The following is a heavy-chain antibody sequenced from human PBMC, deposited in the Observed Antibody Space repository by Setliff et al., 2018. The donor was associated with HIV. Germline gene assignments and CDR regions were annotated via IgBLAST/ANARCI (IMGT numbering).Heavy chain of an antibody. Sequence: ASVKVSCKASGYTFSNYVMQWVRQAPGQRLEWMGWINVGNGNTKYSQTFQGRVSMTRDTSTSTVYMELSSLRSEDTAVYYCARGQASNDYGVSFWGQGTMVTVSS. CDR3: ARGQASNDYGVSF. V-gene: IGHV1-3*01. D-gene: IGHD4-17*01. J-gene: IGHJ3*01. CDR1: GYTFSNYV. CDR2: INVGNGNT.